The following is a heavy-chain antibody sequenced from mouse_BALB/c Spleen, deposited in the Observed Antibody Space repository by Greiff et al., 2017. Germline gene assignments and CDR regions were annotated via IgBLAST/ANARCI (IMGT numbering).Heavy chain of an antibody. J-gene: IGHJ2*01. Sequence: EVQVVESGGGLVKPGGSLKLSCAASGFTFSSYTMSWVRQTPEKRLEWVATISSGGSYTYYPDSVKGRFTISRDNAKNTLYLQMSSLKSEDTAMYYCTRVDGYFDYWGQGTTLTVSS. V-gene: IGHV5-6-4*01. CDR2: ISSGGSYT. CDR3: TRVDGYFDY. CDR1: GFTFSSYT.